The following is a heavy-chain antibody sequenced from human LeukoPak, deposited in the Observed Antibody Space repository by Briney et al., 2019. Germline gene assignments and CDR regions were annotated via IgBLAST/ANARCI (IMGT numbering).Heavy chain of an antibody. CDR1: GDSVSSNSAA. J-gene: IGHJ4*02. CDR2: TYYRSKWYN. Sequence: SQTLSLTCAISGDSVSSNSAAWNWIRQSPSRGLEWLGRTYYRSKWYNDYAVSAKSRITINPDTSKNQFSLQLNSVTPEDTAVYYCARSSGYGGAAMVKFDYWGQGTLVTVSS. CDR3: ARSSGYGGAAMVKFDY. D-gene: IGHD5-12*01. V-gene: IGHV6-1*01.